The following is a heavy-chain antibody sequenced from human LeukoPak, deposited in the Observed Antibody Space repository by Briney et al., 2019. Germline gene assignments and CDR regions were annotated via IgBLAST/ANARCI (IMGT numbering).Heavy chain of an antibody. CDR2: IIPIFGTA. J-gene: IGHJ5*02. D-gene: IGHD3-22*01. CDR1: GGTFSSYA. CDR3: ARAPAYYYDSSGYLNWFDP. Sequence: GSSVKVSCKASGGTFSSYAISWVRQAPGQGLEWMGGIIPIFGTANYAQKFQGRVTITTDESTSTAYMELSSLRSEDTAVYYCARAPAYYYDSSGYLNWFDPWGQGTLITVSS. V-gene: IGHV1-69*05.